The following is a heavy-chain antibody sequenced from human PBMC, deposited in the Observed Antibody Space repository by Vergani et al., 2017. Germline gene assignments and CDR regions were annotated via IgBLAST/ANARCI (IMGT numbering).Heavy chain of an antibody. D-gene: IGHD2-8*01. CDR3: ATSYCTNGVCWFDP. Sequence: QVQLQQWGAGLLKPSETLSLTCAVYGGSFGGYYWSWIRQPPGKGLEWIGEINHSGSTNYNPSLKSRVTISVDTSKNQFSLKLSSVTAADTAVYYCATSYCTNGVCWFDPWGQGTLVTVSS. CDR2: INHSGST. CDR1: GGSFGGYY. J-gene: IGHJ5*02. V-gene: IGHV4-34*01.